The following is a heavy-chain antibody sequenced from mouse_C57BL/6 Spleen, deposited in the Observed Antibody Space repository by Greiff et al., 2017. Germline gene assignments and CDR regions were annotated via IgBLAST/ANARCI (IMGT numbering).Heavy chain of an antibody. CDR2: IYPGSGTP. Sequence: VQLQESGAELVRPGASVKLSCKASGYTFTDYYINWVKQRPGQGLEWIARIYPGSGTPYYNEKFKGKATLTAEKSSSTAYMQLSSLTSADSAVYFCARMDYGSSSWYFDVWGTGTTVTVSS. CDR3: ARMDYGSSSWYFDV. D-gene: IGHD1-1*01. V-gene: IGHV1-76*01. CDR1: GYTFTDYY. J-gene: IGHJ1*03.